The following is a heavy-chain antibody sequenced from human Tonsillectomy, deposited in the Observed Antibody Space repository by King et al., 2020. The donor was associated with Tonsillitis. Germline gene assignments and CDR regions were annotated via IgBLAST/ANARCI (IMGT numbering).Heavy chain of an antibody. J-gene: IGHJ5*02. CDR3: ARGWAPTVNPNWFDP. V-gene: IGHV3-33*08. CDR2: IYYDGSEK. Sequence: VQLVESGGGVVQPGTSLRLSCAASGFTFSSCNMHWLRQAPGKGLEWVAVIYYDGSEKFYADSVKGRFTVSRDNSEDTLYLQMNSLRVEETAVYYCARGWAPTVNPNWFDPCGQGALVTVSS. D-gene: IGHD1-1*01. CDR1: GFTFSSCN.